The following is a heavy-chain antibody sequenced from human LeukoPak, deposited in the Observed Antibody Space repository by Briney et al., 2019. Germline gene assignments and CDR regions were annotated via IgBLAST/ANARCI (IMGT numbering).Heavy chain of an antibody. D-gene: IGHD2-15*01. Sequence: GSLRLSCAASGFTFSSYAMSWVRQPPGKGLEWIGSIYNSGSTYYNPSLKSRVTISLDTSKNQFSLKLRSVTAADTAVYYCARGSATNWFDPWGQGTLVTVSS. V-gene: IGHV4-38-2*01. CDR3: ARGSATNWFDP. J-gene: IGHJ5*02. CDR1: GFTFSSYA. CDR2: IYNSGST.